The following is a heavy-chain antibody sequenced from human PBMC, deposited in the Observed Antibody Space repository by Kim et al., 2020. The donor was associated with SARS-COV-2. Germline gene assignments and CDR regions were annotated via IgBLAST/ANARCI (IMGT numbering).Heavy chain of an antibody. J-gene: IGHJ6*03. CDR3: ARDRGSSSFQYYMDV. Sequence: QKFQGRVTITADEATSTAYMELSSLRSEDTAVYYCARDRGSSSFQYYMDVWGKGTTVTVSS. V-gene: IGHV1-69*01. D-gene: IGHD6-6*01.